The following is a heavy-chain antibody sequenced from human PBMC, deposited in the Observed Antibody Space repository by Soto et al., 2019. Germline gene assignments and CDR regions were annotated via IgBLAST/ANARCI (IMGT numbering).Heavy chain of an antibody. V-gene: IGHV3-33*01. D-gene: IGHD6-19*01. Sequence: PGGSLRLSFVASGFTFTNYGMHWVRQAPDKGLEWVALIWHDGSGTVYPDSVKGRFTISRDDSKNTVYLEMNSLRVEDTAVYYCARDFEDGAYRSGQRYFDYWGQGA. CDR3: ARDFEDGAYRSGQRYFDY. CDR1: GFTFTNYG. CDR2: IWHDGSGT. J-gene: IGHJ4*02.